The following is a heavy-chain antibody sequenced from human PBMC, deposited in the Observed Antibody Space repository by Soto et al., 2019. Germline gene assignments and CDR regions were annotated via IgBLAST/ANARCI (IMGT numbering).Heavy chain of an antibody. CDR2: IYYTGST. CDR1: GGSISSGGYY. CDR3: ARESGYGECLTHFDP. Sequence: PSETLSLTCTVSGGSISSGGYYWSWIRQHPGRGLEWIGYIYYTGSTYYNPSLKSRLTISVDTSENQFSLKVSSVTAADTAVYYCARESGYGECLTHFDPWGQGTLVTVSS. D-gene: IGHD4-17*01. V-gene: IGHV4-31*03. J-gene: IGHJ5*02.